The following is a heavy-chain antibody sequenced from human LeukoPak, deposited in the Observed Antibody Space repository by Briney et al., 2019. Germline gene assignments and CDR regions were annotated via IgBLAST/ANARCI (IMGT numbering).Heavy chain of an antibody. Sequence: PGGSLRLSYAASGFTFSSYGMHWVRQAPGKGLEWVAFIRYDGSNKYYADSVKGRFTISRDNSKNTLYLQMNSLRAEDTAVYYCAKDPCSSTSCYPDYWGQGTLVTVSS. CDR2: IRYDGSNK. V-gene: IGHV3-30*02. CDR3: AKDPCSSTSCYPDY. CDR1: GFTFSSYG. D-gene: IGHD2-2*01. J-gene: IGHJ4*02.